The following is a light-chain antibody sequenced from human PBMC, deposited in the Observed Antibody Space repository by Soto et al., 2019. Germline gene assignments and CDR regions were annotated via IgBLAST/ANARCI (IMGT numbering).Light chain of an antibody. CDR2: GAS. CDR3: QQYGSSPPIT. Sequence: EIVLTQSPGTLTLSPGERATLSCRASQSVSSSYLAWDQQKPGQAXSLLIYGASSRATGIPDRFSGSGSGXDFTLTISRLXPXDFAVYYCQQYGSSPPITFGQGTRLEI. J-gene: IGKJ5*01. CDR1: QSVSSSY. V-gene: IGKV3-20*01.